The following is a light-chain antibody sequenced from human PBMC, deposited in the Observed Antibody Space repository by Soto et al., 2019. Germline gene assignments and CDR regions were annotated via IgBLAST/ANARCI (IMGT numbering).Light chain of an antibody. Sequence: EIVLTQSPGTLSLSPGERATLSCRASQSVSSSYLAWYQQKPGQAPRLLIYVASRRVTGIPDRFSGSGSGTDFTLTISRLEPEDFAVYYCQQYGSSPNTFGQGTKLEIK. CDR1: QSVSSSY. V-gene: IGKV3-20*01. J-gene: IGKJ2*01. CDR2: VAS. CDR3: QQYGSSPNT.